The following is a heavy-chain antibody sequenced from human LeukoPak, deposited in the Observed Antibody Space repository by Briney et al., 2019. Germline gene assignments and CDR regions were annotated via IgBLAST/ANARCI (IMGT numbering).Heavy chain of an antibody. CDR2: IYHSGST. CDR1: GGSISSGGYS. J-gene: IGHJ3*02. Sequence: SQTLSPTCAVSGGSISSGGYSWSWIRQPPGKGLEWIGYIYHSGSTYYNPSLKSRVTISVDRSKNQFSLKLSSVTAADTAVYYCARVSLDTAAFDIWGQGTMVTVSS. CDR3: ARVSLDTAAFDI. V-gene: IGHV4-30-2*01. D-gene: IGHD5-18*01.